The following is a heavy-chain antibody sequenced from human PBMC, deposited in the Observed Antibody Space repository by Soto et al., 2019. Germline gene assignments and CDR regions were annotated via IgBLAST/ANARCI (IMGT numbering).Heavy chain of an antibody. D-gene: IGHD2-15*01. CDR2: INAGNGNT. Sequence: ASVKVSCKASGYTFTSYAMHWVRQATGQRLEWMGWINAGNGNTKYSQKFQGRVTITRDTSASTAYMELSSLRSEDTAVYYCARAIVVVVAATPGAFDIWGQGTMVTVSS. J-gene: IGHJ3*02. V-gene: IGHV1-3*01. CDR3: ARAIVVVVAATPGAFDI. CDR1: GYTFTSYA.